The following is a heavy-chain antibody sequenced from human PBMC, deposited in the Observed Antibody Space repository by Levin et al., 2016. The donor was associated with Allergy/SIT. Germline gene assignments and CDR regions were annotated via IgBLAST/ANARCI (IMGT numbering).Heavy chain of an antibody. V-gene: IGHV1-2*06. CDR3: ARDRGYCSSTSCYTSYFDY. Sequence: WVRQAPGQGLEWMGRINPNSGGTNYAQKFQGRVTMTRDTSISTAYMELSRLRSDDTAVYYCARDRGYCSSTSCYTSYFDYWGQGTLVTVSS. CDR2: INPNSGGT. J-gene: IGHJ4*02. D-gene: IGHD2-2*02.